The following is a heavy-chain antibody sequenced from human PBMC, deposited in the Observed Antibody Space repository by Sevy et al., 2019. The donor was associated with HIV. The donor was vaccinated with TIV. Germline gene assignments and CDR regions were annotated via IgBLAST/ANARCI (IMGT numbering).Heavy chain of an antibody. CDR2: IWNDGNYK. D-gene: IGHD5-18*01. CDR3: APGAPVDPAMVGNFYH. V-gene: IGHV3-33*01. CDR1: GFTFSIYG. J-gene: IGHJ4*02. Sequence: GGSLRLSCAASGFTFSIYGMHWVRQAPGKGLEWVALIWNDGNYKYYADSVKGRFTISRDNSRSTLYLEMNSLRAEDTAVYYCAPGAPVDPAMVGNFYHWGQGALVTVSS.